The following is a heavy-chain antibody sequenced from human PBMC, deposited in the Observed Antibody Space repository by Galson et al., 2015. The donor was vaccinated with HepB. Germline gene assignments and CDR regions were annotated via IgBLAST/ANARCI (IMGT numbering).Heavy chain of an antibody. J-gene: IGHJ4*02. CDR1: GFPFRTYW. V-gene: IGHV3-7*03. Sequence: SLRLSCAASGFPFRTYWMTWVRQAPGKGLEWVANMKEDGSKKYYVESAKGRFTISRYNAKNSLYLHMDSLRAEDTAVYYCARDDPGYGGYHLWGQGTLVTVSS. D-gene: IGHD5-12*01. CDR3: ARDDPGYGGYHL. CDR2: MKEDGSKK.